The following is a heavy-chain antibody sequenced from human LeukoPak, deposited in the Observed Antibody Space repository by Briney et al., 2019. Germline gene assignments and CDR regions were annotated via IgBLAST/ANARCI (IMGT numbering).Heavy chain of an antibody. J-gene: IGHJ4*02. CDR3: ASFRSSIAAHDY. CDR1: GFTFSSYA. Sequence: GRSLRLSCGASGFTFSSYAMSWVRQAPGKGPEWVSGISGSGGSTYYADSVKGRFTISRDNSKNTLYLQMNSLRAEDTAVYYCASFRSSIAAHDYWGQGTLVTVSS. V-gene: IGHV3-23*01. D-gene: IGHD6-6*01. CDR2: ISGSGGST.